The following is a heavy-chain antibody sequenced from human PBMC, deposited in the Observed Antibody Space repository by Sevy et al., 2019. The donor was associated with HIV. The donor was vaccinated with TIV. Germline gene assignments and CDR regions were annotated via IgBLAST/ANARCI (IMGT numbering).Heavy chain of an antibody. J-gene: IGHJ4*02. Sequence: ASVKVSCKTSVYTFTTYGISWVRQAPGQGLEWMGWISTYNGNINYAQRLQDRVTMTTDTSTTTAYMELRSMTFDDTAVYYCAREGYYGSGSLDYWGQGTLVTVSS. CDR3: AREGYYGSGSLDY. CDR2: ISTYNGNI. CDR1: VYTFTTYG. V-gene: IGHV1-18*04. D-gene: IGHD3-10*01.